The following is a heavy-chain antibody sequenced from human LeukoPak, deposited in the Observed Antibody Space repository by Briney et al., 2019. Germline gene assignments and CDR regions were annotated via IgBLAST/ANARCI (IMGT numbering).Heavy chain of an antibody. CDR1: GFDFGDYT. V-gene: IGHV3-43*01. D-gene: IGHD3-22*01. CDR3: ARDIYDSGDFRGDF. Sequence: GGSLRLSCAVSGFDFGDYTMHWVRQPPGKGLEWVSLISWNSGSIKYTESVKGRFTISRDNSKNSLYLQMSSLRTEDTALYYCARDIYDSGDFRGDFWGQGTLVTVSS. CDR2: ISWNSGSI. J-gene: IGHJ4*02.